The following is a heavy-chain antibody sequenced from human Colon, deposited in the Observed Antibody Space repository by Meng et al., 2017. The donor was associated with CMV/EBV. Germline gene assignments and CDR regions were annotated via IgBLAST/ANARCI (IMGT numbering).Heavy chain of an antibody. CDR2: FYYGEPT. J-gene: IGHJ4*02. D-gene: IGHD4-17*01. Sequence: CTVSAGSIGSDIYKWGWIRQAPGKGLQWIGSFYYGEPTYYNPSLESRVTISVDTSKNQISLHLRSVTAADTAVYFCARQAVNNFDFWGRGTLVTVSS. CDR3: ARQAVNNFDF. V-gene: IGHV4-39*07. CDR1: AGSIGSDIYK.